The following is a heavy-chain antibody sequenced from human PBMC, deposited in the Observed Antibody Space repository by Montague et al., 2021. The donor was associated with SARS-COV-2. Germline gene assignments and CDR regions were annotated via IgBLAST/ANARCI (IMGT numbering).Heavy chain of an antibody. CDR3: ARRTYDILTGYDYGMDV. V-gene: IGHV2-70*11. D-gene: IGHD3-9*01. J-gene: IGHJ6*02. Sequence: PALVKPTQTPTLTCTFSGFSLSTSGVCVSWIRQPPGKALEWLARIDWDDDKYYSTSLKTRLTISKDTSKNQVVLTMTNMDPVDTATYYCARRTYDILTGYDYGMDVWGQGTTVTVSS. CDR2: IDWDDDK. CDR1: GFSLSTSGVC.